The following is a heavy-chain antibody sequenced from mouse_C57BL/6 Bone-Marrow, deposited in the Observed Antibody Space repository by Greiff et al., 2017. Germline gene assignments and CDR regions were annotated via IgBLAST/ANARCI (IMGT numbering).Heavy chain of an antibody. V-gene: IGHV1-18*01. J-gene: IGHJ1*03. CDR1: GYTFTDYN. Sequence: VQLQQSGPELVKPGASVKIPCKASGYTFTDYNMDWVKQSHGKSLEWIGDINPNNGGTIYNQKFKGKATLTVDKSSSTAYLELRSLTAEDTAVYDCARNYGSSDDWYFDVWGTGTTVTVSS. CDR2: INPNNGGT. D-gene: IGHD1-1*01. CDR3: ARNYGSSDDWYFDV.